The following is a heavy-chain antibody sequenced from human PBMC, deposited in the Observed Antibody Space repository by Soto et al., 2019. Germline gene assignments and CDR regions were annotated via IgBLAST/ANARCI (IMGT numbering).Heavy chain of an antibody. CDR3: ATSMGMTTVTPWDY. J-gene: IGHJ4*02. V-gene: IGHV4-4*02. Sequence: NPSETLSLTCAVSGGSISSSNWWSWVRQPPGKGLEWIGEIYHSGSTNYNPSLKSRVTISVDKSKNQFSLKLSSVTAADTAVYYCATSMGMTTVTPWDYWGQGTLVTVSS. CDR1: GGSISSSNW. D-gene: IGHD4-17*01. CDR2: IYHSGST.